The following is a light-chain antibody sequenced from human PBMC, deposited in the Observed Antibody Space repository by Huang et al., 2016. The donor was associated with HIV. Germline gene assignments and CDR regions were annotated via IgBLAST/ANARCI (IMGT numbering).Light chain of an antibody. CDR1: QSVSSY. V-gene: IGKV3-11*01. CDR2: DAS. CDR3: QQRSNWRGIT. J-gene: IGKJ3*01. Sequence: EIVLTQSPATLSLSPGARATLSCRASQSVSSYLAWYQQKPGQAPRLLIYDASNRATGIPARFSGSGSGTDFTLTISSLEPEEFAVYYCQQRSNWRGITFGPGTKVDIK.